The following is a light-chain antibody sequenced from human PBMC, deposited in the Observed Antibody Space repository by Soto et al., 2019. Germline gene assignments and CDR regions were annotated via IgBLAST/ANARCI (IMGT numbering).Light chain of an antibody. CDR2: DAS. Sequence: EIVLTQSPATLSLSPGERATLSCRASQSVSTYLAWYQQKPGQAPRLLIYDASSRATGIPARFSGSGSGTDFTPTISSQEDEDFAVYYWQQRSKCPYTFGQGTQLEIK. CDR1: QSVSTY. CDR3: QQRSKCPYT. J-gene: IGKJ2*01. V-gene: IGKV3-11*01.